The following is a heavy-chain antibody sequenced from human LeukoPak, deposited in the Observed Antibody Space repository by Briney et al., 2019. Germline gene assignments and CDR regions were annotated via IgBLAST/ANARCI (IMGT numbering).Heavy chain of an antibody. CDR3: ARGGDSSGYYYPLFDY. Sequence: DPSETLSLTCTVSGGSISSGGYSWSWIRQHPGKGLEWIGYIYYSGSTNYNPSLKSRVTISVDTSKNQFSLKLSSVTAADTAVYYCARGGDSSGYYYPLFDYWGQGTLVTVSS. CDR1: GGSISSGGYS. CDR2: IYYSGST. V-gene: IGHV4-61*08. D-gene: IGHD3-22*01. J-gene: IGHJ4*02.